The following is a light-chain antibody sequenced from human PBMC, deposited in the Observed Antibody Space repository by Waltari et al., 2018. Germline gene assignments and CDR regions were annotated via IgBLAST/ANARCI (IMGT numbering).Light chain of an antibody. V-gene: IGKV3-20*01. J-gene: IGKJ2*01. CDR3: QRYGDSPKYT. CDR2: GSS. Sequence: IVLTQSPGTLSLSPGERATLSCRASQSISSIYLAWYQQNPGQAPRLLIYGSSSRATGIPDRFSGSGSGTDFTLTISRLEPEDFAVYYCQRYGDSPKYTFGQGTKLEIK. CDR1: QSISSIY.